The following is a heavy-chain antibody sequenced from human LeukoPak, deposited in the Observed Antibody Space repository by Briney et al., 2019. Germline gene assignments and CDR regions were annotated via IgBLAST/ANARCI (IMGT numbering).Heavy chain of an antibody. Sequence: GGSLRLSCAASGFTFSSYGMHWVRQAPGKGLEWVAVISYDGSNKYYADSVKGRFTISRDNSKNTLYLQMNSLRAEDTAVYYCAKTSSGYYLGLGDYWGQGTLVTVSS. CDR3: AKTSSGYYLGLGDY. CDR2: ISYDGSNK. D-gene: IGHD3-22*01. V-gene: IGHV3-30*18. CDR1: GFTFSSYG. J-gene: IGHJ4*02.